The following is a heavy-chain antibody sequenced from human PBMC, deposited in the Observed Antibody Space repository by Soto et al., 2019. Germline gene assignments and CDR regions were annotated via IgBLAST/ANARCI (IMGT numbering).Heavy chain of an antibody. CDR2: ISYDGGNK. CDR3: AKGRLWEAASWFDP. Sequence: QVQLVESGGGVVQPGRSLRLSCAASGFTFSSYGMHWVRQAPGKGLEWVAVISYDGGNKYYADSVKGRFTISRDNSKNTLYLQMNNLRAEDTAVYYCAKGRLWEAASWFDPWGQGTLVTVSS. V-gene: IGHV3-30*18. CDR1: GFTFSSYG. D-gene: IGHD6-13*01. J-gene: IGHJ5*02.